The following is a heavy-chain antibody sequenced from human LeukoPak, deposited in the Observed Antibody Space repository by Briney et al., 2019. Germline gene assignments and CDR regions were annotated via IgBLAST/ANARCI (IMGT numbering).Heavy chain of an antibody. J-gene: IGHJ6*02. CDR2: MCSSGSTI. CDR1: GFTFSSYE. Sequence: GVSLTLFCAASGFTFSSYEMNWLRNAPGKGLEWVSYMCSSGSTIYYADSVRGRFTISRDNDKNSLYLQMNSLRAEDTAVYYCSRERVAVAGTVAPYYYYGMDVWGQGTTVTVS. V-gene: IGHV3-48*03. CDR3: SRERVAVAGTVAPYYYYGMDV. D-gene: IGHD6-19*01.